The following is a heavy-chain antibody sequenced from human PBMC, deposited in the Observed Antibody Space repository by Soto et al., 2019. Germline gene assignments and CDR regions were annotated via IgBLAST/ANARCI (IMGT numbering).Heavy chain of an antibody. Sequence: SVKVSCKASGGTFSSYRINWVRQAPGQGLEWVGGIVPIYRTADYAQKFQGRVTITADESARTSYMELRSLKSQDTAVYYCVRDSGAKLSSSWGQGTRVTVSS. CDR1: GGTFSSYR. CDR3: VRDSGAKLSSS. V-gene: IGHV1-69*13. CDR2: IVPIYRTA. J-gene: IGHJ4*02. D-gene: IGHD6-13*01.